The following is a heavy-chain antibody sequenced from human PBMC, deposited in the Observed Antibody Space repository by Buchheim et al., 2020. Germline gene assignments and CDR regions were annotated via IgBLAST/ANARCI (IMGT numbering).Heavy chain of an antibody. J-gene: IGHJ6*03. D-gene: IGHD1-1*01. CDR3: AREPRTGTTRYMDV. CDR2: TYYSGST. V-gene: IGHV4-31*03. Sequence: QVQLQESGPGLVKPSQTLSLPCTVSGGPISSGGYYWSWIRHHPGKGLEWIGYTYYSGSTYYNPSLKSRVPISVATSKYQFSLKLSSVTAADTAVYYCAREPRTGTTRYMDVWGKGTT. CDR1: GGPISSGGYY.